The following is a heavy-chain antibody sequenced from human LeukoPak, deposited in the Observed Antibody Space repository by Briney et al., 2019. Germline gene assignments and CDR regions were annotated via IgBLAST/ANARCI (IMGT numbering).Heavy chain of an antibody. Sequence: SETLSLTCTVSGGSISSGGYYWSWLRQHPGTGLEWIGYIYYSGSTYYNPSLKSRVTISVDTSKNQFSLKLSSVTAADTAVYYCARDRGPYSGYDSYYFDYWGQGTLVTVSS. CDR1: GGSISSGGYY. CDR3: ARDRGPYSGYDSYYFDY. V-gene: IGHV4-31*03. J-gene: IGHJ4*02. D-gene: IGHD5-12*01. CDR2: IYYSGST.